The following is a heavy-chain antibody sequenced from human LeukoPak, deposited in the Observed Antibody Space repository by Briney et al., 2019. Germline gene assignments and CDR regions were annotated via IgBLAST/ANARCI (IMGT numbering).Heavy chain of an antibody. D-gene: IGHD2-15*01. CDR2: ISAYNGNT. Sequence: ASVKVSCKASGYTFTDYYIHWVRRAPGQGLEWMGWISAYNGNTNYAQKLQGRVTMTTDTSTSTAYMELRSLRSDDTAVYYCARIYCSGGSCYSPGDAFDIWGQGTMVTVSS. V-gene: IGHV1-18*04. J-gene: IGHJ3*02. CDR3: ARIYCSGGSCYSPGDAFDI. CDR1: GYTFTDYY.